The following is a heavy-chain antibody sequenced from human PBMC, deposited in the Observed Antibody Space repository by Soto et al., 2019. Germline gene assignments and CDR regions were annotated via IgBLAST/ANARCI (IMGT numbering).Heavy chain of an antibody. V-gene: IGHV3-30-3*01. D-gene: IGHD5-12*01. CDR3: ARTVRDGYNNYYYYGMDV. Sequence: GGSLRLSCAASGFTFSSYAMHWVRQAPGKGLEWVAVISYDGSNKYYADSVKGRFTISRDNSKNTLYLQMNSLRAEDTAVYYCARTVRDGYNNYYYYGMDVWGQGTTVTVSS. CDR1: GFTFSSYA. CDR2: ISYDGSNK. J-gene: IGHJ6*02.